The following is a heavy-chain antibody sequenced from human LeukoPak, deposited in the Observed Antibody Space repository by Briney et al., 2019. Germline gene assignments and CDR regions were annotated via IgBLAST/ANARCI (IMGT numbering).Heavy chain of an antibody. V-gene: IGHV4-61*02. D-gene: IGHD5-18*01. CDR3: ARDSEWLWLRY. J-gene: IGHJ4*02. CDR1: GGSISSGSYY. CDR2: IYTSGST. Sequence: SETLSLTCTVYGGSISSGSYYWSWIRQPAGKGLEWIGRIYTSGSTNYNPSLKSRVTISVDTSKHQFSLKLSSVTAADTAVYYCARDSEWLWLRYWGQGTLVTVSS.